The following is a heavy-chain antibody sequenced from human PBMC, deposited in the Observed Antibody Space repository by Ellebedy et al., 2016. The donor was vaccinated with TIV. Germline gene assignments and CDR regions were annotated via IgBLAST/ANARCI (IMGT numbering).Heavy chain of an antibody. D-gene: IGHD5-18*01. CDR2: IYYTGST. CDR3: ARTYTYGYIY. Sequence: SETLSLTXTVSGGSISSGSYYWNWIRQPPGKGLQWIGYIYYTGSTKYNPSLKDRVTISVDTSKNQFSLKLSSVNAADTAIYYCARTYTYGYIYWGQGTLVTVSS. V-gene: IGHV4-61*01. J-gene: IGHJ4*02. CDR1: GGSISSGSYY.